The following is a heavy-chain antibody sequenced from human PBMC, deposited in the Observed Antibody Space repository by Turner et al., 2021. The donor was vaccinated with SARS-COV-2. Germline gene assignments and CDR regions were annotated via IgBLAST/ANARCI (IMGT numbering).Heavy chain of an antibody. CDR1: GFTFSSYG. J-gene: IGHJ6*02. CDR2: IWYDGRNK. V-gene: IGHV3-33*08. D-gene: IGHD2-15*01. CDR3: ARDVLVAAGYAMDV. Sequence: QVQLVESGGGVVQPGRSLRLSCAASGFTFSSYGMHWVRQAPGEGLEWVAVIWYDGRNKYYADSVKGRFTISRDNSKNTLYLQMNSLRAEDTAVYYCARDVLVAAGYAMDVWGQGTTVTVSS.